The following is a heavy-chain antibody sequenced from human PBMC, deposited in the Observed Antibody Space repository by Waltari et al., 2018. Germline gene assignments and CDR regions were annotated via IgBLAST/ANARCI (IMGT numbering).Heavy chain of an antibody. CDR3: ARAPGFTIFGVVIHYFDY. V-gene: IGHV4-34*01. D-gene: IGHD3-3*01. CDR2: INHSGST. J-gene: IGHJ4*02. CDR1: GGSFSGYY. Sequence: QVQLQQWGAGLLKPSETLSLTCAVYGGSFSGYYWSWIRQPPGKRLEWIGEINHSGSTNYNPSLKSRVTISVDTSKNQFSLKLSSVTAADTAVYYCARAPGFTIFGVVIHYFDYWGQGTLVTVSS.